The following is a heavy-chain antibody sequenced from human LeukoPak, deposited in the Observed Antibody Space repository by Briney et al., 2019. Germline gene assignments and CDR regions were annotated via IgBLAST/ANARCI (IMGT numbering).Heavy chain of an antibody. Sequence: SETLSLTCTVSGGSISSYYWSWIRQPAGKGLEWIGEINHSGSPNYNPPLKSRVTISVDTSKNQFSLKLSSVTAADTAVYYCAREMSAAGVYYFDYWGQGTLVTVSS. D-gene: IGHD6-19*01. J-gene: IGHJ4*02. CDR2: INHSGSP. CDR1: GGSISSYY. V-gene: IGHV4-34*01. CDR3: AREMSAAGVYYFDY.